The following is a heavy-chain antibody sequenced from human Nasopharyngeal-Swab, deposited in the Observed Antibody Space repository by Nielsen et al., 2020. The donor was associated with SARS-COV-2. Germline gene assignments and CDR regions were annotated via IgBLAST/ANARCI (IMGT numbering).Heavy chain of an antibody. CDR3: AKDGRGYDYGGGLD. CDR1: GFTFSSYA. Sequence: GESLKISCAASGFTFSSYAMHWVRQAPGKGLEWVAVISYDGSNKYYADSVKGRFTISRDNSKNTLYLQMNSLRAEDTAVYYCAKDGRGYDYGGGLDWGQGTLVTVSS. CDR2: ISYDGSNK. J-gene: IGHJ4*02. V-gene: IGHV3-30-3*01. D-gene: IGHD5-12*01.